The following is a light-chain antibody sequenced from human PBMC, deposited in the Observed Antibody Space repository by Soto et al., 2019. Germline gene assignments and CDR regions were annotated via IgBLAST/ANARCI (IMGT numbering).Light chain of an antibody. CDR1: QNINKY. J-gene: IGKJ5*01. CDR2: DAS. CDR3: QQYETHTN. Sequence: DIQMTQSPSSLSGSVGDRVTITCQASQNINKYLNWSQQKPGRAPKLLIYDASNLVAGVPSRFRGSGSRTDITFPISRLQPEDIATYYCQQYETHTNFGQGTRLEIK. V-gene: IGKV1-33*01.